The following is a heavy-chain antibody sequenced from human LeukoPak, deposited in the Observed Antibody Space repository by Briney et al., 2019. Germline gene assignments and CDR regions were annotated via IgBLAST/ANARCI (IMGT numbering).Heavy chain of an antibody. CDR1: VFTFSNFW. V-gene: IGHV3-7*03. D-gene: IGHD1-26*01. J-gene: IGHJ4*02. CDR3: VRGLAASSNY. CDR2: IKQDETEK. Sequence: GESLRLSCAASVFTFSNFWMGWVRQAPGKGLEWVANIKQDETEKFYLGSVKGRFTISRDNAKNSLYLQMNSLTVEDTALYYCVRGLAASSNYWGQGTLVSVSS.